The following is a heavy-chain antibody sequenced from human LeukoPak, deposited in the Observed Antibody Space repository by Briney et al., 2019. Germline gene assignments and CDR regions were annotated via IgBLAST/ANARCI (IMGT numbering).Heavy chain of an antibody. J-gene: IGHJ4*02. CDR2: IYYSGST. CDR1: GGSISSYY. CDR3: ARIGYYGSGSYYNDDY. V-gene: IGHV4-59*01. Sequence: SETLSLTCTVSGGSISSYYWSWIRQPPGKGLEWIGYIYYSGSTNYNPSLKSRVTISVDTSKNQFSLKLSSVTAADTAVYYCARIGYYGSGSYYNDDYWGQGTLVTVSS. D-gene: IGHD3-10*01.